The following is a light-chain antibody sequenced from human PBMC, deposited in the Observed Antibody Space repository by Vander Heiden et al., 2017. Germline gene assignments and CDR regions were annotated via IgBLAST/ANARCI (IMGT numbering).Light chain of an antibody. V-gene: IGLV2-8*01. CDR2: EVS. CDR1: SNDVGGYNY. Sequence: QSALTQPPPASGSPGQSVTISCTGTSNDVGGYNYVSWYQHHPGKAPKLMIYEVSKRPSGVPDRFSGSKSGNTASLTVSGLQAEDEADYYCSSYTGSNNLIFGGGTKLTVL. CDR3: SSYTGSNNLI. J-gene: IGLJ2*01.